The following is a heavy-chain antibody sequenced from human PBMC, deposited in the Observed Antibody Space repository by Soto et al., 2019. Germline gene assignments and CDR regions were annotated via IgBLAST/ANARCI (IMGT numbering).Heavy chain of an antibody. CDR2: ISSRSSTI. J-gene: IGHJ4*02. CDR3: ASGTNAAFFVY. Sequence: QVQLVESGGGLVKPGGSLRLSCAASGFTFSDYYMSWIRQAPGKGLEWVSYISSRSSTIFYADSVKGRFTISRDNVKNSLYLQMNSLRAEDTAVYYCASGTNAAFFVYWGQGTLVTVSS. D-gene: IGHD2-8*01. V-gene: IGHV3-11*01. CDR1: GFTFSDYY.